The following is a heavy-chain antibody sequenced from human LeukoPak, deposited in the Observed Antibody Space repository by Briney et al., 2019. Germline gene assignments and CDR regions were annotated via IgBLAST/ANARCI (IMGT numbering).Heavy chain of an antibody. CDR3: ARDSQPNDFDY. J-gene: IGHJ4*02. Sequence: ASVKVSCKASGYAFTSYYVHWVRQAPGQGLEWMGIINPTGGSTSYAQKFQGRVTMTRDRSTSTIFMELSSLRSEDTAVYYCARDSQPNDFDYGAQGPRVPVPS. V-gene: IGHV1-46*01. CDR1: GYAFTSYY. D-gene: IGHD2-2*01. CDR2: INPTGGST.